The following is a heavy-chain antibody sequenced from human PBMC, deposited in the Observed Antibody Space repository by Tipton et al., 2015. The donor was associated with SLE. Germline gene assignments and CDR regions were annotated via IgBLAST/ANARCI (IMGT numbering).Heavy chain of an antibody. Sequence: QLVQSGGGLVQPGGSLRLSCTASGVTVSNNYMSWVRQAPGKGLEWVSIIYSVGSTYYGDSVKGRFAISRDNSKNTLYLQMNSLRAEDTAVYYCARDWGLLPGGSYFDYWGQGTLVTVSS. CDR1: GVTVSNNY. J-gene: IGHJ4*02. D-gene: IGHD3-22*01. CDR3: ARDWGLLPGGSYFDY. CDR2: IYSVGST. V-gene: IGHV3-53*04.